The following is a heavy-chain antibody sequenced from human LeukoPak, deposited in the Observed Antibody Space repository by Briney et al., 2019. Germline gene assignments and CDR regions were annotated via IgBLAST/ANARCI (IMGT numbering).Heavy chain of an antibody. J-gene: IGHJ4*02. D-gene: IGHD3-22*01. CDR3: ARLYDSSGYFYFDY. CDR1: GYSFTSYW. Sequence: PRESLKISCKGSGYSFTSYWIGWVRQMPGKGLEWMGIIYAGDSDTRYSPSFQGQVTISADKSISTAYLQWSSLKASDTAMYYCARLYDSSGYFYFDYWGQGTLVTVSS. V-gene: IGHV5-51*01. CDR2: IYAGDSDT.